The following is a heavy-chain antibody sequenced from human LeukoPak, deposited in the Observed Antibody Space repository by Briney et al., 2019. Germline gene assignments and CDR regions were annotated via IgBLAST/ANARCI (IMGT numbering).Heavy chain of an antibody. D-gene: IGHD3-10*01. CDR1: GGSISSSSYY. J-gene: IGHJ4*02. CDR3: ARAIYGSGSYYFDY. CDR2: IYYSGST. Sequence: SETLSLTCTVSGGSISSSSYYWGWIRQPPGKGLEWIGSIYYSGSTNYNPSLKSRVTISVDTSKNQFSLKLSSVTAADTAVHYCARAIYGSGSYYFDYWGQGTLVTVSS. V-gene: IGHV4-39*07.